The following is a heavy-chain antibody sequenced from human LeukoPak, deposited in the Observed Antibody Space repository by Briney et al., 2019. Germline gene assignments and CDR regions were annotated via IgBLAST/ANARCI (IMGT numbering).Heavy chain of an antibody. CDR2: INPGGSSI. V-gene: IGHV3-74*01. J-gene: IGHJ4*02. D-gene: IGHD1-14*01. CDR3: ARSNQADDY. Sequence: PGGSLRLSCAASGFTFSSYWMHWVRQVPGKGLVWVARINPGGSSITYAGSVKGRFTISRDNAKNTLYLQMDSLRAEDTGVYYCARSNQADDYWGQGTLVTVPS. CDR1: GFTFSSYW.